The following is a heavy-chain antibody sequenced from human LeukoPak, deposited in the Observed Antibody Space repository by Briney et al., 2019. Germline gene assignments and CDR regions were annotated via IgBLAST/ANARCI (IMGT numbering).Heavy chain of an antibody. Sequence: ASVKVSCKASGGTFSSYAISWVRQAPGQGLEWMGRIIPIFGTANYAQKFQGRVTITTDESTSTAYMELSSLRSEDTAVYYCARDRDYGDYESKGFDPWGQGTLVTVSS. J-gene: IGHJ5*02. V-gene: IGHV1-69*05. D-gene: IGHD4-17*01. CDR1: GGTFSSYA. CDR3: ARDRDYGDYESKGFDP. CDR2: IIPIFGTA.